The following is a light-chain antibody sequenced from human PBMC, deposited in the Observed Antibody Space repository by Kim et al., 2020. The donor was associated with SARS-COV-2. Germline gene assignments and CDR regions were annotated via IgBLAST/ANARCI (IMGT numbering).Light chain of an antibody. CDR2: RNN. CDR3: SAWDSSLSAPV. V-gene: IGLV10-54*01. Sequence: QAGLTQPPSVSKGLRQTATLTCTGNSNNVGNQGAAWLQQHQGHPPKLLSYRNNNRPSGISERLSASRSGNTASLTITGLHPEDEADYYCSAWDSSLSAPVFGGGTQLTVL. J-gene: IGLJ2*01. CDR1: SNNVGNQG.